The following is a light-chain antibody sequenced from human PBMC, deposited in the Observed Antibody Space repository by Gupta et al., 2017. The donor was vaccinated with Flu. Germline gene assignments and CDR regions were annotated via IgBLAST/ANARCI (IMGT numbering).Light chain of an antibody. Sequence: ITISWTGTRSDVGGYSFVSWNQQHPGKAPKLMIYEVKNRPSGVSNRFSGSKSGNTASLTISGLQAEDEADYYCVSYTSSSALVVFGGGTKLTVL. V-gene: IGLV2-14*01. CDR3: VSYTSSSALVV. J-gene: IGLJ2*01. CDR1: RSDVGGYSF. CDR2: EVK.